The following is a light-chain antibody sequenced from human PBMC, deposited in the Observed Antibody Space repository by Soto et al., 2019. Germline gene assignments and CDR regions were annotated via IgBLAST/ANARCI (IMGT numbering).Light chain of an antibody. V-gene: IGLV2-14*01. CDR3: NSYTSSSTQGL. J-gene: IGLJ2*01. CDR1: SNDIGGYNY. Sequence: QSVLTQPASVSGSPGQSITISCTGTSNDIGGYNYVSWYQQHPGKAPKLLIYEVINRPSGVSDRFSGSKSGNTASLTISGLQTEDEGDYYCNSYTSSSTQGLFGGGTKLTVL. CDR2: EVI.